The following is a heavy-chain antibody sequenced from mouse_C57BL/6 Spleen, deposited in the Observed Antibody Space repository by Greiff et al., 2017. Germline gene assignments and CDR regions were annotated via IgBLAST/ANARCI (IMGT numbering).Heavy chain of an antibody. J-gene: IGHJ2*01. D-gene: IGHD2-3*01. V-gene: IGHV1-26*01. CDR1: GYTFTDYY. Sequence: VQLQQSGPELVKPGASVKISCKASGYTFTDYYMNWVKQSHGKSLEWIGDINPNNGGTSYNQKFKGKATLTVDKSSSTAYMELRSLTSEDSAVYYCARVGSRWLLDYWGQGTTLTVSS. CDR3: ARVGSRWLLDY. CDR2: INPNNGGT.